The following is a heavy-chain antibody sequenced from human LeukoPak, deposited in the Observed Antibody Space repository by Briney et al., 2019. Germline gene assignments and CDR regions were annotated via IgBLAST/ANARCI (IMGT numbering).Heavy chain of an antibody. CDR2: INPNSGGT. CDR3: ARDPTTVMDAFDI. Sequence: ASVTVSCKASGYTFTGYYMHWVRQAPGQGLEWMGWINPNSGGTNYAQRFQGRVTMTRDTSISTAYMELSRLRSDDTAVYYCARDPTTVMDAFDIWGQGTMVIVSS. V-gene: IGHV1-2*02. CDR1: GYTFTGYY. J-gene: IGHJ3*02. D-gene: IGHD4-17*01.